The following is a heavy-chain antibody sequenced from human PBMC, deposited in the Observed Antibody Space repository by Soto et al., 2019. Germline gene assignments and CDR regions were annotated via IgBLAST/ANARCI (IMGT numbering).Heavy chain of an antibody. CDR1: GYTFTSYG. CDR2: ISAYNGNT. CDR3: AHLTGEVQLWLLVDY. D-gene: IGHD5-18*01. V-gene: IGHV1-18*04. J-gene: IGHJ4*02. Sequence: ASVKVSCKASGYTFTSYGISWVRQAPGQGLEWMGWISAYNGNTNYAQKLQGRVTMTTDTSTSTAYMELRSLRSEDTAVYYCAHLTGEVQLWLLVDYWGQGTLVTVSS.